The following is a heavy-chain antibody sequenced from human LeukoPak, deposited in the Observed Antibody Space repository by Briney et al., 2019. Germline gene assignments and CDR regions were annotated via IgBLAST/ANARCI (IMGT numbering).Heavy chain of an antibody. CDR1: GFTFRRYR. V-gene: IGHV3-33*06. CDR2: IWYDGSDK. CDR3: GKDLGSNGNYLDRVDY. J-gene: IGHJ4*02. D-gene: IGHD3-22*01. Sequence: GGSLTVSCPSTGFTFRRYRLHWLGQAPGKGLEWLTIIWYDGSDKYYADSVQGRFTISRHNSKNTLYLQMNSLRAEDTAVYYCGKDLGSNGNYLDRVDYWGQGTLVTVSS.